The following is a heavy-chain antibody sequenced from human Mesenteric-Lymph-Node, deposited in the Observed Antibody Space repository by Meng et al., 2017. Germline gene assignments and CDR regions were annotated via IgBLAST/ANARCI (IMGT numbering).Heavy chain of an antibody. CDR3: ARQSGYFDY. CDR2: IYYSGST. D-gene: IGHD3-10*01. CDR1: GGSISSYY. J-gene: IGHJ4*02. Sequence: VQLQESGPGLGKPSETLSLTCTVSGGSISSYYWSWIRQPPGKGLEWIGHIYYSGSTNYNPSLKSRVTISVDTSKNQFSLKLSSVTATDTAVYYCARQSGYFDYWGQGTLVTVSS. V-gene: IGHV4-59*08.